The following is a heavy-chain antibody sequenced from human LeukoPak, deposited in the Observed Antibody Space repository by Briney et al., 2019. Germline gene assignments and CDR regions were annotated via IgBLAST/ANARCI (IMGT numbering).Heavy chain of an antibody. CDR2: INPSGGST. D-gene: IGHD5-24*01. Sequence: EASVKVSCKTSGYTFTTYHIHWVRQAPGQGLEWMGMINPSGGSTTYAQKFQGRVTMTRDTSISTAYMELSRLRSDDTAVYYCARVGDGYNFNDYWGQGTLVTVSS. CDR3: ARVGDGYNFNDY. CDR1: GYTFTTYH. V-gene: IGHV1-2*02. J-gene: IGHJ4*02.